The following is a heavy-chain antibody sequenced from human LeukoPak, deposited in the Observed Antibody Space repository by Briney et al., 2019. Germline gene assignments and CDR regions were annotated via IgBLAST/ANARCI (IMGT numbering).Heavy chain of an antibody. D-gene: IGHD6-13*01. CDR1: GFTFSSYG. V-gene: IGHV3-33*01. J-gene: IGHJ6*02. CDR3: ARMYYSSRDYYYYGMDV. Sequence: GGSLRLSCAASGFTFSSYGMHWVRQAPGKGLEWVAVIWYDGSNKNYADSVKGRFTISRDNSKNTLYLQMNSLRAEDTAVYYCARMYYSSRDYYYYGMDVWGQGTTVTVSS. CDR2: IWYDGSNK.